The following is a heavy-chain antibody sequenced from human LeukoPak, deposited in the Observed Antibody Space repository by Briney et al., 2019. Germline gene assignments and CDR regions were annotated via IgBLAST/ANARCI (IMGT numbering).Heavy chain of an antibody. CDR3: AKDSRGTITRGYFDY. Sequence: PGRSLRLSCAASGFTFDDYAMHWVRQAPGKGREWVSGISWNSGSIGYADSVKGRFTISRDNAKNSLYLQMNSLRAEDTALYYCAKDSRGTITRGYFDYWGQGTLVTVSS. CDR2: ISWNSGSI. V-gene: IGHV3-9*01. CDR1: GFTFDDYA. D-gene: IGHD3-9*01. J-gene: IGHJ4*02.